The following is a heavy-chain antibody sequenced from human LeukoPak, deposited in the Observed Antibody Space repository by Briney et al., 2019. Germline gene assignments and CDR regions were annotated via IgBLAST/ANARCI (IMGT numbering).Heavy chain of an antibody. CDR2: IKEDGSEK. V-gene: IGHV3-7*01. J-gene: IGHJ6*02. CDR1: GFPFSSYW. D-gene: IGHD3-3*01. CDR3: AREEHYDFWSGYYYYYGMDV. Sequence: GSLKLSCAASGFPFSSYWMSWVRPAPGKGLEWVANIKEDGSEKYYVDSVKGRFTISRDNAKNSLYLQMNSLRAEDTAVYYCAREEHYDFWSGYYYYYGMDVWGQGTTVTVSS.